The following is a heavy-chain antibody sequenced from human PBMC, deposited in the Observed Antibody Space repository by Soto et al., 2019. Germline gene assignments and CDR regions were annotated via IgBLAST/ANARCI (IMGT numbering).Heavy chain of an antibody. CDR3: ASHDPGARFDP. CDR1: RYIFTAYF. J-gene: IGHJ5*02. CDR2: INPNNGAT. Sequence: QVQLVQSGAEVKKPGASVKVSCKAPRYIFTAYFMHWVRQAPGQGLEWMGWINPNNGATHYGLSFQGRVTMTSDKSISTAYMELSSLRSDDTAVYYCASHDPGARFDPWGQGTLVIVSS. V-gene: IGHV1-2*02. D-gene: IGHD1-1*01.